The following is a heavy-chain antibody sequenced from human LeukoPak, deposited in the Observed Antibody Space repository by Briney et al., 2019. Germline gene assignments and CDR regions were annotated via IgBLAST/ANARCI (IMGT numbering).Heavy chain of an antibody. J-gene: IGHJ4*02. CDR3: AKHDSGSVY. D-gene: IGHD3-22*01. CDR1: GFIFSNYG. V-gene: IGHV3-30*02. Sequence: GGSLRLSCAVSGFIFSNYGMHWVRQAPGKGLEWVAFIRSDGSEKNYAGSVKGRFTISRDNSKNTLYVQMNSPRADDTAVYYCAKHDSGSVYWGQGTLVTVSS. CDR2: IRSDGSEK.